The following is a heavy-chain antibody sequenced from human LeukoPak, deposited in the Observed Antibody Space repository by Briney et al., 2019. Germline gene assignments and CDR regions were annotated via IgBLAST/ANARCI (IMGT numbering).Heavy chain of an antibody. D-gene: IGHD6-6*01. CDR1: GGSLSGHY. Sequence: SETLSLTCGVYGGSLSGHYWSWIRQPLGKGLEWIGEIKHSGNTNYNPSLKSRVTISVDTSKNQFTLKLSSVTAADTAVYYCAREYSTSSTSFDYWGQGTLVTVSS. J-gene: IGHJ4*02. CDR2: IKHSGNT. CDR3: AREYSTSSTSFDY. V-gene: IGHV4-34*01.